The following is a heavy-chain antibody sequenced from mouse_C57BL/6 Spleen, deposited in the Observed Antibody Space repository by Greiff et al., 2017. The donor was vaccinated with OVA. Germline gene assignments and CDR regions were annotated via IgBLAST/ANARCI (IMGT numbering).Heavy chain of an antibody. Sequence: QVQLQQPGAELVKPGASVKMSCKASGYTFTSYWITWVKQRPGQGLEWIGDIYPGSGSTNYNEKFKSKATLTVDTSSSTAYMQLSSLTSEESAVYYCARRDYSNYNYAMDYWGQGTSVTVSS. CDR1: GYTFTSYW. J-gene: IGHJ4*01. D-gene: IGHD2-5*01. V-gene: IGHV1-55*01. CDR3: ARRDYSNYNYAMDY. CDR2: IYPGSGST.